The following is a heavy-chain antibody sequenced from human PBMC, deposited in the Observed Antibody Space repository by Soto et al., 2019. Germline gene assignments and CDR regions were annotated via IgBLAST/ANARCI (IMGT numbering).Heavy chain of an antibody. CDR2: IWYDGSNK. J-gene: IGHJ4*02. Sequence: GESLKISCAASGFTFSSYGMRWVRQAPGKGLEWVAVIWYDGSNKYYADSVKGRFTISRDNSKNTLYLQMNSLRAEDTAVYYCARGLRYSGYDLDYWGQGTLVTVS. D-gene: IGHD5-12*01. V-gene: IGHV3-33*01. CDR3: ARGLRYSGYDLDY. CDR1: GFTFSSYG.